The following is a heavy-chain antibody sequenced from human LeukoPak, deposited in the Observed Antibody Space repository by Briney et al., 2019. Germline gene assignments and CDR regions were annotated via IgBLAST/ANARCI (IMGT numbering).Heavy chain of an antibody. Sequence: SETLSLTCTVSGVSISSYYWSWLRQPPGKGLEGIGYIYYSGSTNYNPSLKSRVTISVDTSKNQFSLKLSSVTAADTAVYYCARVDCSGGSCYSNYWGQGTLVTVSS. CDR2: IYYSGST. CDR1: GVSISSYY. CDR3: ARVDCSGGSCYSNY. J-gene: IGHJ4*02. D-gene: IGHD2-15*01. V-gene: IGHV4-59*01.